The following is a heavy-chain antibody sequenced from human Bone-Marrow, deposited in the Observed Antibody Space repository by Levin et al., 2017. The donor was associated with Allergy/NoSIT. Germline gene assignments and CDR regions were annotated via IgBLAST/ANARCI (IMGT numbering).Heavy chain of an antibody. CDR3: ARDSGTADGYGFDP. V-gene: IGHV4-59*11. D-gene: IGHD2-21*02. CDR1: GGSITTHY. J-gene: IGHJ5*02. CDR2: IHHTGRA. Sequence: SETLSLTCSVSGGSITTHYWNWIRQPPGKGLESIGFIHHTGRAEYNPSLKSRVTISLDTSKNLFSLRLTSVTAADTAVYYCARDSGTADGYGFDPWGQGKLVIVSS.